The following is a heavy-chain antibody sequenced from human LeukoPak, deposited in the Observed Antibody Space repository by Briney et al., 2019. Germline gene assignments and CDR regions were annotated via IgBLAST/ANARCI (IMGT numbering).Heavy chain of an antibody. J-gene: IGHJ3*02. D-gene: IGHD3-10*01. Sequence: GGSLRLSCAASGFTFSSYSMNWVRQAPGKGLEWVSYISSSSSTIYYADSVKGRFTISRDNAKNSLYLQMNSLRAEDTAVYYCAREGAMVRAPDAFDIWGQGTMVTVSS. CDR3: AREGAMVRAPDAFDI. CDR2: ISSSSSTI. CDR1: GFTFSSYS. V-gene: IGHV3-48*04.